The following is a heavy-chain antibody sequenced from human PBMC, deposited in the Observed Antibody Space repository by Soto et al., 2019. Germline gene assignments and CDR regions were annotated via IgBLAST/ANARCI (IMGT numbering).Heavy chain of an antibody. J-gene: IGHJ3*02. CDR2: ISKDGSKK. V-gene: IGHV3-30*18. D-gene: IGHD3-10*01. Sequence: QVQLVESGGGVVQPGRSLRLSCAASGFMFSGFGMHWFRQAPGKGLQWVAGISKDGSKKYYGDSVKGRFTISRDNSRKTLYLQMNGLRAEDTAVYYCANPSGYYFGLGSHDEASDMWGQGTVVTVFS. CDR3: ANPSGYYFGLGSHDEASDM. CDR1: GFMFSGFG.